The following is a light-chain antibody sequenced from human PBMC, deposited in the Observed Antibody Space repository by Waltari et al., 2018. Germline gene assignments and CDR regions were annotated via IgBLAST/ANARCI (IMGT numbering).Light chain of an antibody. V-gene: IGLV2-14*03. CDR1: RSDIGGYDY. Sequence: QSALTQPASVSGSPGQSITISCSGTRSDIGGYDYVSWYQQYPGIAPKLIIYDVTNRPSVVSNRFSGSKSCYTASLTISGLQAADDAHYYCTSYTRKHTWVFGGGTKVTVL. CDR2: DVT. J-gene: IGLJ3*02. CDR3: TSYTRKHTWV.